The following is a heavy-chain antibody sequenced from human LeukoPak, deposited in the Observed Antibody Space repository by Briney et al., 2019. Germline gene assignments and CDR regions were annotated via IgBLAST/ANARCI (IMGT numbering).Heavy chain of an antibody. D-gene: IGHD1-26*01. V-gene: IGHV4-61*05. J-gene: IGHJ3*02. CDR3: ARPTPFSGTGAFDI. Sequence: PSETLSLTCTVSGGSISSSSYYWGWIRQPPGKGLEWIGYIYYSGSTNYNPSLKSRVTISVDTSKNQFSLKLSSVTAADTAVYYCARPTPFSGTGAFDIWGQGTMVTVSS. CDR1: GGSISSSSYY. CDR2: IYYSGST.